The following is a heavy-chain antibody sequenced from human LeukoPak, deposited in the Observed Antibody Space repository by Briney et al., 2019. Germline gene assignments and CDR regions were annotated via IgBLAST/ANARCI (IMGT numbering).Heavy chain of an antibody. Sequence: PSETLSLTCTVSGGSISSYYWSWIRQPPGKGLEWIRYIYDSGSTNYNPSLKSRVTISVDTSKNQFSLKLSSVTAADTAVYYCARRYSSSWYQRAFDIWGQGTMVTVSS. CDR3: ARRYSSSWYQRAFDI. D-gene: IGHD6-13*01. V-gene: IGHV4-59*12. CDR1: GGSISSYY. CDR2: IYDSGST. J-gene: IGHJ3*02.